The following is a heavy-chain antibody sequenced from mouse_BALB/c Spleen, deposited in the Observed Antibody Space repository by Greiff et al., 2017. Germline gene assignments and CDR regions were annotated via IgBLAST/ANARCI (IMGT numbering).Heavy chain of an antibody. V-gene: IGHV1S81*02. CDR1: GYTFTSYW. Sequence: QVQLQQPGAELVKPGASVKLSCKASGYTFTSYWMHWVKQRPGQGLEWIGEINPSNGRTNYNEKFKSKATLTVDKSSSTAYMQLSSLTSEDSAVYYCAYGYYAWFAYWGQGTLVTVSA. CDR2: INPSNGRT. D-gene: IGHD2-3*01. CDR3: AYGYYAWFAY. J-gene: IGHJ3*01.